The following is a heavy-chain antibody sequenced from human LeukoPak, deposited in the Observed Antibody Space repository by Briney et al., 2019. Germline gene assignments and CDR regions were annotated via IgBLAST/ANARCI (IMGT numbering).Heavy chain of an antibody. V-gene: IGHV5-51*01. Sequence: GESLKISCKGSGYSFTSYWIGWVRQMPGKGLEWMGIIYPGDSDTRYSPSFQGQVTISADKSISTAYLQWSSLKASDTAMYYCARGSLVVVAAHWFDPWGQGTLVTVSS. CDR1: GYSFTSYW. J-gene: IGHJ5*02. CDR3: ARGSLVVVAAHWFDP. D-gene: IGHD2-15*01. CDR2: IYPGDSDT.